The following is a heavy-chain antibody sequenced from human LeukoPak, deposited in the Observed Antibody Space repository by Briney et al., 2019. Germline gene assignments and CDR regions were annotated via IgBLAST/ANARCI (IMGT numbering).Heavy chain of an antibody. CDR1: GFTFSSYA. Sequence: GGSLRLSCAASGFTFSSYAMHWVRQAPGKGLEWVAVISYDGSNKYYADSVKGRFTISRDNSKNTLYLQMNSLRAEDTAVYYCARGWEAYDAFDIWGQGTMVTVSS. V-gene: IGHV3-30-3*01. CDR3: ARGWEAYDAFDI. J-gene: IGHJ3*02. D-gene: IGHD1-26*01. CDR2: ISYDGSNK.